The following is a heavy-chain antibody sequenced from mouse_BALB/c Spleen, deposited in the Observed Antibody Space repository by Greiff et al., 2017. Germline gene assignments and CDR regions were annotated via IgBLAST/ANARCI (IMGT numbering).Heavy chain of an antibody. D-gene: IGHD2-14*01. CDR2: INPYNDGT. J-gene: IGHJ1*01. V-gene: IGHV1-14*01. CDR1: GYTFTSYV. Sequence: EVQRVESGPELVKPGASVKMSCKASGYTFTSYVMHWVKQKPGQGLEWIGYINPYNDGTKYNEKFKGKATLTSDKSSSTAYMELSSLTSEDSAVYYCARVGGPRYDAFDVWGAGTTVTVSS. CDR3: ARVGGPRYDAFDV.